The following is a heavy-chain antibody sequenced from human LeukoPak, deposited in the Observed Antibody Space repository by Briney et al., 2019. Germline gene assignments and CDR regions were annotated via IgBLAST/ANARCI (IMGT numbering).Heavy chain of an antibody. D-gene: IGHD3-9*01. V-gene: IGHV4-4*02. J-gene: IGHJ4*02. CDR1: GGSISSSNW. Sequence: KTSETLSLTCAVSGGSISSSNWWSWVRPPPGKGLEWIGEIYHSGSTNYNPSLKSRVTISVDKSKNQFSLKLSSVTAADTAVYYCARSLQYYDILTGYSSKGHYFDYWGQGTLVTVSS. CDR2: IYHSGST. CDR3: ARSLQYYDILTGYSSKGHYFDY.